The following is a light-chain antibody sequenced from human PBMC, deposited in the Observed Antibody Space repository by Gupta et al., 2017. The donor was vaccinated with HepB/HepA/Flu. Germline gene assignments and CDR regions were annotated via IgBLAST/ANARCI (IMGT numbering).Light chain of an antibody. CDR2: EVT. CDR1: SSDVGSYNL. Sequence: QSALTQPASVSVSRGQSLTISCSGTSSDVGSYNLVSWYQQHPGKAPKLMIYEVTKRPSGVSNRFSGSKSGNTASLTISGLQAEDESDYYCCSYAGSATLVFGGGTKLTVL. V-gene: IGLV2-23*02. CDR3: CSYAGSATLV. J-gene: IGLJ2*01.